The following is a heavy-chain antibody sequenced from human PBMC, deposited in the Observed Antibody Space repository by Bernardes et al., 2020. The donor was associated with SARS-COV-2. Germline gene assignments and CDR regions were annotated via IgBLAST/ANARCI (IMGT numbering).Heavy chain of an antibody. CDR2: ISGSGNTT. Sequence: GGSLRLSRAASGFTFTKYDMSWVRQAPGKGLEWVSGISGSGNTTYYADSVKGRFTISRDNSKNTLFLQMDSLRAEDTAVYYCAKDDDRPLFGAPGFDSWGQGTLVTVSS. CDR3: AKDDDRPLFGAPGFDS. V-gene: IGHV3-23*01. J-gene: IGHJ4*02. D-gene: IGHD3-3*01. CDR1: GFTFTKYD.